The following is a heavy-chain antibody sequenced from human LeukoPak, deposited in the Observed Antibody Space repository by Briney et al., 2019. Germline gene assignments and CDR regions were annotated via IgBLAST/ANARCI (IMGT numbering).Heavy chain of an antibody. CDR2: IHDNGST. CDR1: GGSISSFS. Sequence: SETLSLTCTVSGGSISSFSWSWIRQPPGKGLEWIGYIHDNGSTNYNPPLKSRVTISVDTSKNQFSLKLNSVTAADTAVYYCARRIPYYYNSSGYYGPWYFDLWGRGTLVTVSS. V-gene: IGHV4-59*08. CDR3: ARRIPYYYNSSGYYGPWYFDL. J-gene: IGHJ2*01. D-gene: IGHD3-22*01.